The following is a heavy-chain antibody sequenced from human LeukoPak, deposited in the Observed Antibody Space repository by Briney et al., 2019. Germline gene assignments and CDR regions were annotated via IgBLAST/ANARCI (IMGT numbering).Heavy chain of an antibody. J-gene: IGHJ4*02. CDR1: GYTFTGYY. CDR2: INPNSGGT. V-gene: IGHV1-2*02. D-gene: IGHD3-10*01. Sequence: ASVKVSCKASGYTFTGYYMHWVRQAPGQGLEWKGWINPNSGGTNYAQKFQGRVTMTRDTSISTAYMELSRLRSDDTAVYYCARSNLAGYYYGSGSYLDYWGQGTLVTVSS. CDR3: ARSNLAGYYYGSGSYLDY.